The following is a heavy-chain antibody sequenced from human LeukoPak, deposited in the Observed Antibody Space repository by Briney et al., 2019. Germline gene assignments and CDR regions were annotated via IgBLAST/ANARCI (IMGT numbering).Heavy chain of an antibody. D-gene: IGHD2-2*02. CDR2: ISAYNGNT. CDR3: ARGGGYCSSASCYTGIIRGWFDP. J-gene: IGHJ5*02. V-gene: IGHV1-18*01. CDR1: GHTFTSYG. Sequence: ASVKVSCKASGHTFTSYGISWVRQAPGQGLEWMGWISAYNGNTNYAQNLQGRVTMTTDTSTSTAYMELRSLRSDDTAVYYCARGGGYCSSASCYTGIIRGWFDPWGQGTLVTVSS.